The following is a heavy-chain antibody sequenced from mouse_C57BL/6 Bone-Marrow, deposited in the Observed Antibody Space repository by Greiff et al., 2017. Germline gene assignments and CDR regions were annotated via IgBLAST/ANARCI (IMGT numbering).Heavy chain of an antibody. Sequence: DVMLVESGGGLVQPGGSLKLSCAASGFTFSDYYMYWVRQTPEKRLEWVAYISNGGGSTYYPDTVKGRFTISRDNAKNTLYLQMSRLKSEATAMYYCAREGRGYYFDYWGQGTTLTVSS. CDR3: AREGRGYYFDY. CDR2: ISNGGGST. J-gene: IGHJ2*01. CDR1: GFTFSDYY. V-gene: IGHV5-12*01.